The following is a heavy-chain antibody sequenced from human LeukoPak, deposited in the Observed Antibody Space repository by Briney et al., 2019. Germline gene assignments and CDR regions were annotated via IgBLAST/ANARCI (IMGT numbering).Heavy chain of an antibody. CDR1: GGTFTSYY. J-gene: IGHJ4*02. CDR2: INPNSGGT. CDR3: ARSLSTSPTYY. D-gene: IGHD2-2*01. V-gene: IGHV1-2*06. Sequence: ASVKVSCKASGGTFTSYYMHWVRQAPGQGLEWMGRINPNSGGTNYAQKFQGRVTMTRDTSISTAYMELSRLRSDDTAVYYSARSLSTSPTYYWGQGTLVTVSS.